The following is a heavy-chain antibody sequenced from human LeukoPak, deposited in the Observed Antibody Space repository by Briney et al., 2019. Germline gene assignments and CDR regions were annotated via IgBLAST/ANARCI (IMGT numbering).Heavy chain of an antibody. D-gene: IGHD3-22*01. CDR2: ISGRGGSA. Sequence: PGGSLRLSCAASGFTFSNYAMSWVRQAPGKGLEWVSVISGRGGSAYYADSVKGRFSISRDISKNTLYLQMKSLRAEDTAVYYCAKDAPWSGYYDSSGYPAPLFDYWGQGTLVTVSS. CDR3: AKDAPWSGYYDSSGYPAPLFDY. CDR1: GFTFSNYA. J-gene: IGHJ4*02. V-gene: IGHV3-23*01.